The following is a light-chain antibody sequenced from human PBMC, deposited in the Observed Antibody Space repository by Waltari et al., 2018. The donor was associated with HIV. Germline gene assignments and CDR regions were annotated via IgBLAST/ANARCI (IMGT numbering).Light chain of an antibody. CDR1: STDVGGYNY. J-gene: IGLJ3*02. V-gene: IGLV2-11*01. CDR2: DVS. CDR3: CSYAGSYTWV. Sequence: QPARTQPPPLSGSPGRSSTISSTGTSTDVGGYNYVSWYHKPPGKVPKLLIYDVSKRPSGVPDRFSGSKSGNTASLTISGLQAEDEADYYCCSYAGSYTWVFGGGTKLTVL.